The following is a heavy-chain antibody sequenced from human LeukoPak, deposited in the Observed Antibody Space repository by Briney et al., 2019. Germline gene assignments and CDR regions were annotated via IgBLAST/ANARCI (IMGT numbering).Heavy chain of an antibody. V-gene: IGHV3-33*01. CDR2: IWYDGSNK. D-gene: IGHD5-18*01. CDR1: GFTFSSYG. J-gene: IGHJ4*02. Sequence: GGSLRLSCAACGFTFSSYGMHWVRQAPGKGLEWVAVIWYDGSNKYYADSVKGRFTISRDNSKNTLYLQMNSLRAEDTAVYYCARDSVQLWSYFDYWGQGTLVTVSS. CDR3: ARDSVQLWSYFDY.